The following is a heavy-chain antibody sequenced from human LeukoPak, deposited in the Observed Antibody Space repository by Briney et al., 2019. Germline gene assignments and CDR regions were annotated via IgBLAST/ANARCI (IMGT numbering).Heavy chain of an antibody. CDR1: GFTFSSYA. V-gene: IGHV3-23*01. CDR3: AKLHSSSSFYYGMDV. D-gene: IGHD6-6*01. CDR2: ISGSGEST. Sequence: GGSLRLSCAASGFTFSSYAMSWVRQAPGKGLEWVSAISGSGESTFYADSVKGRFTISRDNSKNTLSLQMNSLRAEDTAVYYCAKLHSSSSFYYGMDVWGQGTTVSVSS. J-gene: IGHJ6*02.